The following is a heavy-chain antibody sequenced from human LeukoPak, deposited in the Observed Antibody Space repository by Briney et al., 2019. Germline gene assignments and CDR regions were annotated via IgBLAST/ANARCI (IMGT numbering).Heavy chain of an antibody. V-gene: IGHV4-59*12. D-gene: IGHD5-18*01. Sequence: PSETLSLTCTVSGGSISSYYWSWIRQPPGKGLEWIGYIYYSGSTYYNPSLKSRVTISVDTSKNQLSLKLSSVTAADTAVYYCARIELWPSRNFDYWGQGTLVTVSS. J-gene: IGHJ4*02. CDR3: ARIELWPSRNFDY. CDR2: IYYSGST. CDR1: GGSISSYY.